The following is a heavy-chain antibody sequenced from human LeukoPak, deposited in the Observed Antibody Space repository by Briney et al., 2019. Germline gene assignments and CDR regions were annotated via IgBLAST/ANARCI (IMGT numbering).Heavy chain of an antibody. CDR3: AREGTARTNLNWFGP. V-gene: IGHV4-61*01. Sequence: SETLSPTCSVSGGSVSSGISYWSRIRQPPGEGLEWIAYISYSGSTNFNPSLKSRVTISVDTSKNQFSLKLSSVTAADTAVYYCAREGTARTNLNWFGPWGQGTLVTVSS. CDR1: GGSVSSGISY. D-gene: IGHD1-1*01. CDR2: ISYSGST. J-gene: IGHJ5*02.